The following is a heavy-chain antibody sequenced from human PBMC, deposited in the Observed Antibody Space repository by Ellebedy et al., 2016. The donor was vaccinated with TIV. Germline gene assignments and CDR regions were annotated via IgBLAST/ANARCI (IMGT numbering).Heavy chain of an antibody. D-gene: IGHD2-15*01. Sequence: ASVKVSCKASGYTFTSYYMHWVRQAPGQGLEWMGIINPSGGSTSYAQKLQGRVTMTRDTSTSTVYMELSSLRSEDTAVYYCARAGVVVVAATPGFDYWGQGTLVTVSS. CDR3: ARAGVVVVAATPGFDY. J-gene: IGHJ4*02. CDR2: INPSGGST. V-gene: IGHV1-46*04. CDR1: GYTFTSYY.